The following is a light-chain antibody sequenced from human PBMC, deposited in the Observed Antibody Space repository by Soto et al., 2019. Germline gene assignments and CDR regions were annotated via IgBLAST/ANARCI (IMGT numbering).Light chain of an antibody. CDR3: QQYGRT. Sequence: EIVLTQSPGTLSLSPGERATLSCRASQSVSSTYLAWFQQKPGQAPRLLMYGASNRATGIPDRFSGSGSGTDFTLTISRLEPEDFAVYYCQQYGRTFGQGTKVEIK. J-gene: IGKJ1*01. CDR1: QSVSSTY. CDR2: GAS. V-gene: IGKV3-20*01.